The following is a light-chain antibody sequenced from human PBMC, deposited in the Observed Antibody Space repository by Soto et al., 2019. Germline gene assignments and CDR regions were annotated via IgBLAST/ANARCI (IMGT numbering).Light chain of an antibody. CDR2: GAS. V-gene: IGKV1-5*01. Sequence: DIQMTQSPSTLSASVGDRVTITCRASQSIRSWLAWYQWKPGKAPKLLIYGASSLESGVPLRFSGSGSGTEFTLTIISLQPDYFATDYCQHYHSDPSPFGQGTKVDI. CDR1: QSIRSW. CDR3: QHYHSDPSP. J-gene: IGKJ1*01.